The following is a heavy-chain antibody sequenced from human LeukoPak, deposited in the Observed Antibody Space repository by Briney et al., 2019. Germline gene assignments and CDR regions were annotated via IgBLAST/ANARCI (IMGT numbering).Heavy chain of an antibody. J-gene: IGHJ4*02. CDR2: ISYSGST. CDR3: ASDDY. Sequence: SETLSLTVSGGSISSSSSSYHWGWIRQPPGKGLEWIGSISYSGSTYYNPSLKSRVTISVDTSKNQFSLNLSCVTAADTAVYFCASDDYWGQGTLVTVSS. V-gene: IGHV4-39*01. CDR1: GGSISSSSSSYH.